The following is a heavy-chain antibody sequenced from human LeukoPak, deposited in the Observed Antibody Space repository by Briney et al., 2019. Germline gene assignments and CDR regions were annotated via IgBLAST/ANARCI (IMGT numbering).Heavy chain of an antibody. CDR1: GFSFGTFA. J-gene: IGHJ6*03. D-gene: IGHD3-3*01. V-gene: IGHV3-30*04. Sequence: GGSLRLSCAASGFSFGTFAMHWVRQAPGKGLEWVAIISYDERQEYYADSVKGRFTISRDNSKNTLYLQMNSLRAEDTAVYYCAKAGITIFGVVIIPPHDYYYMDVWGQGTTVTVSS. CDR2: ISYDERQE. CDR3: AKAGITIFGVVIIPPHDYYYMDV.